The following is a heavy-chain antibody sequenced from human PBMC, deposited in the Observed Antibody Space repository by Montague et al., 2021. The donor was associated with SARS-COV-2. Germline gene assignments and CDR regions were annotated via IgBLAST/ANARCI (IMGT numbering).Heavy chain of an antibody. Sequence: SETLSLTCTVSGGSISSYYWSWIRQPPGKGLEWIGYIYYSGSTNYNPSLKSRVTISVDTSKNQFSLKLSSVTAADTATYYCVRRSAGGARFVWGPGAVVTVSS. J-gene: IGHJ4*02. CDR3: VRRSAGGARFV. V-gene: IGHV4-59*08. CDR1: GGSISSYY. D-gene: IGHD6-6*01. CDR2: IYYSGST.